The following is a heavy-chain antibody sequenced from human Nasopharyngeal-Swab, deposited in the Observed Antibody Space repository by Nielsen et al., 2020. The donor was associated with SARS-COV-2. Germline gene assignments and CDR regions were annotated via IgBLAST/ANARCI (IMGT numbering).Heavy chain of an antibody. Sequence: SVKVSCKASGGTFSSFLFSWVRQAPGQGLEWVGHIIPIFATTDYAQRFQGRVTITADESTNTVYMELSSLRSEDTAVYFCARGSGDSLSGHDYWGQGTLVTVSS. CDR3: ARGSGDSLSGHDY. CDR1: GGTFSSFL. D-gene: IGHD4-17*01. J-gene: IGHJ4*02. CDR2: IIPIFATT. V-gene: IGHV1-69*13.